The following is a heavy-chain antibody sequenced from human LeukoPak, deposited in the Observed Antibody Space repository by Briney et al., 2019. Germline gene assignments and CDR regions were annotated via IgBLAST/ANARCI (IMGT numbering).Heavy chain of an antibody. CDR3: ARAPEGSWYDFVY. CDR2: VYISGST. CDR1: GGSISRYY. V-gene: IGHV4-4*07. J-gene: IGHJ4*02. D-gene: IGHD6-13*01. Sequence: PSETLSLTCTVSGGSISRYYWRWIRQPAGKGLEWIGRVYISGSTDYNPSLKSRLSMSIDTSKNQFSLNLNSVTAADTAVYYCARAPEGSWYDFVYWGQGTLVTVSS.